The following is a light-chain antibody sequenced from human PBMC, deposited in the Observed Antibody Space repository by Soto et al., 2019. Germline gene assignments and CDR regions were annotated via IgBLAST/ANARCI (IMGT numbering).Light chain of an antibody. CDR3: QKYDSTPGFT. CDR2: GVS. CDR1: QTVTTKY. J-gene: IGKJ4*02. V-gene: IGKV3-20*01. Sequence: EIVLTQSPGTLSLSPGERATLSCRASQTVTTKYLAWYQQKPGQAPRLLIYGVSIRATGIPDRFSGSGSGTDFTLTISRLEPEDSAIYFCQKYDSTPGFTFGGGTKIEIK.